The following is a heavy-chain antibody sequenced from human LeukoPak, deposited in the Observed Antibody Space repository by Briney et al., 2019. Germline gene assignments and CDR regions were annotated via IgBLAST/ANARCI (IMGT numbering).Heavy chain of an antibody. J-gene: IGHJ6*02. CDR3: ARGLAAGSPRPYYYYGMDV. D-gene: IGHD6-13*01. CDR2: INHSGST. CDR1: GGSFSGYY. V-gene: IGHV4-34*01. Sequence: SETLSLTCAVYGGSFSGYYWSWIRQPPGKGLEWIGEINHSGSTNYNPSLKSRVTISVDTSKNQFSQKLSSVTAADTAVYYRARGLAAGSPRPYYYYGMDVWGQGTTVTVSS.